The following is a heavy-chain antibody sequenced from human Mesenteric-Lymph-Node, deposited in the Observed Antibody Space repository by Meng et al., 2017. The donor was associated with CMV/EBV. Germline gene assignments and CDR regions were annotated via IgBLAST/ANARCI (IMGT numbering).Heavy chain of an antibody. CDR1: GYSFTNYW. CDR3: ARDKLGILFNWFDP. D-gene: IGHD7-27*01. Sequence: GESLKISCKGSGYSFTNYWIGWVRQMPGKGLEWMGLIFPGDSDTRYSPSFQGQVTISADKSISTAYLQLSSLKAADTAMYYCARDKLGILFNWFDPWGQGTLVTVSS. J-gene: IGHJ5*02. CDR2: IFPGDSDT. V-gene: IGHV5-51*01.